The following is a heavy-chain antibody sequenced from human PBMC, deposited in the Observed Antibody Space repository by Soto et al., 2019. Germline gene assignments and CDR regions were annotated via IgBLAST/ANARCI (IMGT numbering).Heavy chain of an antibody. V-gene: IGHV4-59*01. CDR3: ARYGGHYYYYDLDV. J-gene: IGHJ6*02. CDR1: GGSTISYY. Sequence: QVQLQESGPGLVKPSETLSLTCTVSGGSTISYYWTWIRQPPGKGLEWIGHIYSSGNTDHNPSLNSRSTISIDTSKNQLSLKLSSVIAADTAVYYCARYGGHYYYYDLDVWGQGTTVTVSS. D-gene: IGHD3-10*01. CDR2: IYSSGNT.